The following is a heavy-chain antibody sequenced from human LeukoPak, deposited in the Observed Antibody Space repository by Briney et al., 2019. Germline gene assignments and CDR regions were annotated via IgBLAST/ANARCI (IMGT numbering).Heavy chain of an antibody. Sequence: SVKVSCKASGGTFSSYAISWVRQAPGQGLEWLGRIIPILGIANYAQKFQGRVTITADKSTSTAYMELSSLRSEDTAVYYCARDHGDYGGGFDYWGQGTLVTVSS. CDR3: ARDHGDYGGGFDY. J-gene: IGHJ4*02. CDR1: GGTFSSYA. V-gene: IGHV1-69*04. CDR2: IIPILGIA. D-gene: IGHD4-17*01.